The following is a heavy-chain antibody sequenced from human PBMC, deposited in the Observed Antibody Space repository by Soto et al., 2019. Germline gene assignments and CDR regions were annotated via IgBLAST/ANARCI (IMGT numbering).Heavy chain of an antibody. D-gene: IGHD2-15*01. CDR3: ARGGGSTFNWFDP. CDR2: LYYSGNT. Sequence: QLQLQESGPGLVKPSETLSLTCTVSGGSISSFNYFWGWIRQPPGKGLEWIGSLYYSGNTYYNPSLQSRVTISVETSKKQCTLTLRSVTAADTAVYYCARGGGSTFNWFDPWGQGTLVTVSP. V-gene: IGHV4-39*01. CDR1: GGSISSFNYF. J-gene: IGHJ5*02.